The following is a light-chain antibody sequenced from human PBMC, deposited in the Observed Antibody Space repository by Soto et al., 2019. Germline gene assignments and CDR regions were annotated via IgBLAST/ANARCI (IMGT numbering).Light chain of an antibody. CDR2: EVT. V-gene: IGLV2-8*01. CDR3: SSYAGINNLV. J-gene: IGLJ2*01. CDR1: RSDVGRYTY. Sequence: QSALTQPPSASGSPGQSVTISCTGTRSDVGRYTYVSWYQQHPGKAPKLMIYEVTRRPSGVPDRFSGSKSGNTVSLTVSGLQAEDGADYYCSSYAGINNLVFGGGTKLTVL.